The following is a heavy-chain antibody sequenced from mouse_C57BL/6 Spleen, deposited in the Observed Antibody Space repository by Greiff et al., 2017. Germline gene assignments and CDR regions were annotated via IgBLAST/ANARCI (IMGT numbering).Heavy chain of an antibody. V-gene: IGHV1-64*01. Sequence: QVQLKQPGAELVKPGASVKLSCKASGYTFTSYWMHWVKQRPGQGLEWIGMIHPNSGSTNYNEKFKSKATLTVDKSSRTAYMQLSSLTSEDSAVYYCARHYYGSSLQWYFDVWGTGTTVTVSS. CDR2: IHPNSGST. D-gene: IGHD1-1*01. CDR1: GYTFTSYW. J-gene: IGHJ1*03. CDR3: ARHYYGSSLQWYFDV.